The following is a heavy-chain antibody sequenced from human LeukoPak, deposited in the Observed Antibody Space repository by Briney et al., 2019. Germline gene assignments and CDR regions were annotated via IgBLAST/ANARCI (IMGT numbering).Heavy chain of an antibody. CDR3: ARYSGAPFWSGYCGDYYYGIDV. J-gene: IGHJ6*02. V-gene: IGHV4-31*03. Sequence: SQTLSLTCTVSGGSISSGGYYWSWIRQHPGKGLEWIGYIYYSGSTYYNPSLKSRVTISVDTSKNQFSLKLSSVTAADTAVYYCARYSGAPFWSGYCGDYYYGIDVWGQGTAATVSS. CDR1: GGSISSGGYY. CDR2: IYYSGST. D-gene: IGHD3-3*01.